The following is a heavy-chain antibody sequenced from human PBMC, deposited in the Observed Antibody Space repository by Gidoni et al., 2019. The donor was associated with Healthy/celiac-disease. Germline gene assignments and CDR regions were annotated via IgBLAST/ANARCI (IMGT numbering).Heavy chain of an antibody. J-gene: IGHJ4*02. CDR3: AKDVFGFVGGSCYSVAADY. D-gene: IGHD2-15*01. CDR2: MSGRGGST. Sequence: EAQLLESGGGLVQHGGSLRLSCEASGFTFSSYAMSWVRKAPGKGLEWVSAMSGRGGSTYYADSVKGRFTISRDNAKNTLYLQMNSLRAEDTAVYYCAKDVFGFVGGSCYSVAADYWGQGTLVTVSS. V-gene: IGHV3-23*01. CDR1: GFTFSSYA.